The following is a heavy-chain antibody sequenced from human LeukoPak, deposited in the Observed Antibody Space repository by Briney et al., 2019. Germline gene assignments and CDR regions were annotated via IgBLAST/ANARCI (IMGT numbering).Heavy chain of an antibody. Sequence: SGTLSLTCTVSGGSIISSSYYWGWIRQPPGKGLEWIGSIYYSGSTYYNPSLKSRVTISLDTSKSQFSLKLSSVTAADTAVYYCARGTYVYYYDSSGYYYSSYYFDYWGQGTLVTVSS. CDR2: IYYSGST. CDR1: GGSIISSSYY. V-gene: IGHV4-39*07. D-gene: IGHD3-22*01. CDR3: ARGTYVYYYDSSGYYYSSYYFDY. J-gene: IGHJ4*02.